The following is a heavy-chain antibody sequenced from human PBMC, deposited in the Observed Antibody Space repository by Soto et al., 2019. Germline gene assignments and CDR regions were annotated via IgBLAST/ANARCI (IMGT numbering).Heavy chain of an antibody. CDR1: GYSFTSYW. V-gene: IGHV5-10-1*01. Sequence: GESLKISCKGSGYSFTSYWISWVRQMPGKGLEWMGRIDPSDSYTNYSPSFQGHVTISADKSISTAYLQWSSLKASDTAMYYCARRGYCSGGSCYGHYYYYGMDVWGQGTTVTVSS. D-gene: IGHD2-15*01. J-gene: IGHJ6*02. CDR3: ARRGYCSGGSCYGHYYYYGMDV. CDR2: IDPSDSYT.